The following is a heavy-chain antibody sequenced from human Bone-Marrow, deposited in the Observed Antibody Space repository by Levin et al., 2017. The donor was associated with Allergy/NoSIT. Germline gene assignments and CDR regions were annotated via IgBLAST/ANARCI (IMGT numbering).Heavy chain of an antibody. Sequence: PGGSLRLSCAASGFTVSNNYMRWVRQAPGKGLEWVSLIYSGGTTYYADSVKGRFTISRDNSKNTVYLQMNSLRAEDTTVYYCARNRPCIGGRCYSVWGQGTLVTVSS. V-gene: IGHV3-53*01. J-gene: IGHJ4*02. CDR3: ARNRPCIGGRCYSV. D-gene: IGHD2-15*01. CDR1: GFTVSNNY. CDR2: IYSGGTT.